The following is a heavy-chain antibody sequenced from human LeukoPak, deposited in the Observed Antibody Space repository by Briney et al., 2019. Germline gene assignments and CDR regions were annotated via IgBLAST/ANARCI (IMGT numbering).Heavy chain of an antibody. D-gene: IGHD3-10*01. CDR1: GFTFSSYS. J-gene: IGHJ4*02. V-gene: IGHV3-21*01. CDR3: ARDSGSGSYYSDY. CDR2: ISSSSSYI. Sequence: GGSLRLSCAASGFTFSSYSMNWVRQAPGKGLEWVSSISSSSSYIYYADSVKGRFTISRDNAKNSLYLQMSSLRAEDTAVYYCARDSGSGSYYSDYWGQGTLVAVSS.